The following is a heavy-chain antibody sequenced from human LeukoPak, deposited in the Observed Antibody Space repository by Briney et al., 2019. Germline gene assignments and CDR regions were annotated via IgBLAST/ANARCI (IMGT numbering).Heavy chain of an antibody. CDR3: ARHNAPRRVGFDF. CDR1: GDSVSNDFYY. V-gene: IGHV4-39*01. J-gene: IGHJ4*02. Sequence: SETLSLTCTVSGDSVSNDFYYWGWICQPPGKGLECVACLSHRENTWYNPSLESRVTISVDTSKNRFSLNFNSVTAADTALYWCARHNAPRRVGFDFWGQGILVTVSS. D-gene: IGHD3-10*01. CDR2: LSHRENT.